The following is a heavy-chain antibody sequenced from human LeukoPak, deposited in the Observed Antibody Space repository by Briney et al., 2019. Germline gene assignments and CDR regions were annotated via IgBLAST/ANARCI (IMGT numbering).Heavy chain of an antibody. V-gene: IGHV3-23*01. J-gene: IGHJ6*02. CDR2: ISGSGGST. D-gene: IGHD3-16*02. CDR1: GFTFSSYA. CDR3: AKGRRYPYYYGMDV. Sequence: GGSLGLSCAASGFTFSSYAMSWVRQAPGKGLEWVSAISGSGGSTYYADSVKGRFTISRDNSKNTLYLQMNSLRAEDTAVYYCAKGRRYPYYYGMDVWGQGTTVTVSS.